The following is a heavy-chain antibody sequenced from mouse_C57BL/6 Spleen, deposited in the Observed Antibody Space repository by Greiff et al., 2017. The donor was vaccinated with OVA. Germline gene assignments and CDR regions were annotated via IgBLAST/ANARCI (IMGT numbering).Heavy chain of an antibody. CDR1: GYTFTDYN. D-gene: IGHD1-1*01. CDR3: ARGGSVVAPMDY. Sequence: EVQLVESGPELVKPGASVKIPCKASGYTFTDYNMDWVKQSHGKSLEWIGDINPNNGGTIYNQKFKGKATLTVDKSSSTAYMELRSLTSEDTAVYYCARGGSVVAPMDYWGQGTSVTVSS. V-gene: IGHV1-18*01. CDR2: INPNNGGT. J-gene: IGHJ4*01.